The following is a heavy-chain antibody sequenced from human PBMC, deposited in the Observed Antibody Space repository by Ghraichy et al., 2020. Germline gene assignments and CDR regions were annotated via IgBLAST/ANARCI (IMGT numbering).Heavy chain of an antibody. D-gene: IGHD3-3*01. CDR3: ARSLRRDVDFWNGQDPALEK. J-gene: IGHJ4*02. CDR1: GFRFTSSD. V-gene: IGHV1-8*01. Sequence: ASVKVSCKTSGFRFTSSDITWLRQAPGQGLEWMGWMNPISGITDLAQKFQGRVILTRDTSTRTAFMDLSGLTFEDTAVYYCARSLRRDVDFWNGQDPALEKWGQGTLVTVSS. CDR2: MNPISGIT.